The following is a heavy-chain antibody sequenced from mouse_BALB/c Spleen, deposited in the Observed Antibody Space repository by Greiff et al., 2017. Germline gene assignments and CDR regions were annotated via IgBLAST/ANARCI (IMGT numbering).Heavy chain of an antibody. Sequence: EVKLVESGGGLVKPGGSLKLSCAASGFAFSSYDMSWVRQTPEKRLEWVAYISSGGGSTYYPDTVKGRFTISRDNAKNTLYLQMSSLKSEDTAMYYCARSAPGYYFDYWGQGTTLTVSS. CDR1: GFAFSSYD. CDR2: ISSGGGST. CDR3: ARSAPGYYFDY. J-gene: IGHJ2*01. V-gene: IGHV5-12-1*01.